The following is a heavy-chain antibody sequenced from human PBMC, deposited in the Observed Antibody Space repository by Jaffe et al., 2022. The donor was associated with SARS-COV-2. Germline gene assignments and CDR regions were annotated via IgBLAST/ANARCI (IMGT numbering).Heavy chain of an antibody. CDR1: GFTFSSYW. CDR2: IKQDGSEK. V-gene: IGHV3-7*03. CDR3: ARDGVAAYDYYYGMDV. D-gene: IGHD2-15*01. J-gene: IGHJ6*02. Sequence: EVQLVESGGGLVQPGGSLRLSCAASGFTFSSYWMSWVRQAPGKGLEWVANIKQDGSEKYYVDSVKGRFTISRDNAKNSLYLQMNSLRAEDTAVYYCARDGVAAYDYYYGMDVWGQGTTVTVSS.